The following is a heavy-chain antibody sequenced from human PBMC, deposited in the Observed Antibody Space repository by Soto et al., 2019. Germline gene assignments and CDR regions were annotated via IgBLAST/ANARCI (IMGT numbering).Heavy chain of an antibody. CDR2: IYYSGST. J-gene: IGHJ5*02. V-gene: IGHV4-59*01. Sequence: QVQLQESGPGLVKPSETLSLTCTVSGGSISSYYWSWIRQPPGKGLEWIGYIYYSGSTNYNPSLKRRITTSVDTSTNRCSLKLSYVTAADPAVYYCARDRGIEAPGSWFDPWGPGTLVTVSS. CDR3: ARDRGIEAPGSWFDP. CDR1: GGSISSYY. D-gene: IGHD6-13*01.